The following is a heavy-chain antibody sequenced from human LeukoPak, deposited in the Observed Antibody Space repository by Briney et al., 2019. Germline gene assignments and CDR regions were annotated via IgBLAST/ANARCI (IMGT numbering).Heavy chain of an antibody. V-gene: IGHV3-30-3*01. Sequence: GGSLRLSCAASGFTFSSYAMHWVRQAPGKGLEWVAVISYDGSNKYYADSVKGRFTISRDNSKNTLYLQMNSLRAEDTAVYYCARDLTVTIFDYWGQGTLVTVSS. CDR2: ISYDGSNK. CDR1: GFTFSSYA. D-gene: IGHD4-17*01. CDR3: ARDLTVTIFDY. J-gene: IGHJ4*02.